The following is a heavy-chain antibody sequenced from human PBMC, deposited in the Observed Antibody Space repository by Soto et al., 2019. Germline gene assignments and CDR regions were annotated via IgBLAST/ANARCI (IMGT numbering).Heavy chain of an antibody. CDR1: GGSFSGYY. D-gene: IGHD1-26*01. CDR3: ARGLGSYGVY. J-gene: IGHJ4*02. V-gene: IGHV4-34*01. Sequence: SETLSLTCAVYGGSFSGYYWSGIRQPPGKGLEWIGEINHSGSTNYNPSLKSRVTISVDTSKNQFSLKPSYVTAADTAVYYCARGLGSYGVYWGQGTLVTVS. CDR2: INHSGST.